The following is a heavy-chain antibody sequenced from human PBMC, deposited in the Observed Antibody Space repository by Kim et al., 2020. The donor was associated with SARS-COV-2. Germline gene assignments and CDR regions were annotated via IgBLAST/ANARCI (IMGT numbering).Heavy chain of an antibody. J-gene: IGHJ4*02. CDR3: ARSTSTAGVLWY. Sequence: GGSLRLSCAASGFTFSSYAMHWVRQAPGKGLEWVAVISYDGSNKYYADSVKGRFTISRDNSKNTLYLQMNSLRVEDTAVYYCARSTSTAGVLWYWGQGTL. D-gene: IGHD2-21*01. CDR1: GFTFSSYA. V-gene: IGHV3-30-3*01. CDR2: ISYDGSNK.